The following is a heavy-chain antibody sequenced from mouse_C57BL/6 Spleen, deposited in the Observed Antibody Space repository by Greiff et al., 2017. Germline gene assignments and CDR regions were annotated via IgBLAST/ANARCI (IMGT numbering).Heavy chain of an antibody. CDR2: IYPGGGGT. Sequence: VQLQQSGAELVKPGASVTISCKASGYAFSSYWMNWVKQRPGQGLEWIGQIYPGGGGTNYNGKFKGKAPLTADKSSSTAYMQLSSLTSEDSAVYFCARSYYSNYDYAMDYWGQGTSVTVSA. D-gene: IGHD2-5*01. CDR3: ARSYYSNYDYAMDY. V-gene: IGHV1-80*01. J-gene: IGHJ4*01. CDR1: GYAFSSYW.